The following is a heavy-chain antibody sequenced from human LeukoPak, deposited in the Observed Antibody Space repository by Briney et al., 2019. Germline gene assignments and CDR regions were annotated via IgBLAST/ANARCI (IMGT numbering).Heavy chain of an antibody. J-gene: IGHJ4*02. CDR2: IYYSGST. Sequence: SETLSLTCTVSGGSISSYYWSWIRQPPGKGLEWTGYIYYSGSTNYNPSLKSRVTISVDTSKNQFSLKLSSVTAADTAVYYCARGELYYLDYWGQGTLVTVSS. V-gene: IGHV4-59*08. CDR3: ARGELYYLDY. D-gene: IGHD1-7*01. CDR1: GGSISSYY.